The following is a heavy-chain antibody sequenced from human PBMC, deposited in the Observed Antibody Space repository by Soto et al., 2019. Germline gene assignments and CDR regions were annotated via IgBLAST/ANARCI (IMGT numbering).Heavy chain of an antibody. Sequence: PGESLKISCKGSGYSFTSYWISWVRQMPGKGLEWMGRIDPSDSYTNYSPSFQGHVTISVDKSISTAYLQWSSLKASDTAMYYCARVELYYYDSSGYYYYYYGMDVWGQGTTVTVSS. CDR2: IDPSDSYT. CDR3: ARVELYYYDSSGYYYYYYGMDV. J-gene: IGHJ6*02. CDR1: GYSFTSYW. V-gene: IGHV5-10-1*01. D-gene: IGHD3-22*01.